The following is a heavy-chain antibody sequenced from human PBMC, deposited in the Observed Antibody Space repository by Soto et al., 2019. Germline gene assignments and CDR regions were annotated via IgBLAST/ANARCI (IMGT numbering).Heavy chain of an antibody. D-gene: IGHD6-6*01. V-gene: IGHV3-23*01. Sequence: EVQLLESGGGLVQPGGSLRLSCAASGFAFSSYAMSWARQAPGKGPEWVAAIGGSGGPTYYADSVKGRFTISRDNSKDALHLQMNSLRAEDTAEYYCAKDRPAGRRNFYMEDWGKGTTVTVSS. CDR3: AKDRPAGRRNFYMED. CDR2: IGGSGGPT. CDR1: GFAFSSYA. J-gene: IGHJ6*04.